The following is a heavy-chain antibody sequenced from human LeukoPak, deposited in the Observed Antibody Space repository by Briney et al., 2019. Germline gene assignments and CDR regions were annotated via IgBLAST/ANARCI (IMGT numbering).Heavy chain of an antibody. CDR1: GFTFSSYW. CDR3: ARAVMITFGGVIVRHDAFDI. CDR2: ISSSGSTI. D-gene: IGHD3-16*02. V-gene: IGHV3-48*04. J-gene: IGHJ3*02. Sequence: GGSLRLSCAASGFTFSSYWMHWVRQAPGKGLEWVSYISSSGSTIYYADSVKGRFTISRDNAKNSLYLQMNSLRAEDTAVYYCARAVMITFGGVIVRHDAFDIWGQGTMVTVSS.